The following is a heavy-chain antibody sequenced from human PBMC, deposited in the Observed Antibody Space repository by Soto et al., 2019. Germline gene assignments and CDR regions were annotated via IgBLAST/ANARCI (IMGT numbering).Heavy chain of an antibody. CDR1: GGSVSSGSYY. Sequence: QVQLQASGPGLVKPSETLSLTCTVSGGSVSSGSYYWSWIRHPPGKGLEWIGYIYYSGSTNYNPSLKSRVTISVDTSKNQFSLKLSSVTAADTAVYYCARVRRDAFDSWGQGTMVTVSS. V-gene: IGHV4-61*01. CDR2: IYYSGST. CDR3: ARVRRDAFDS. J-gene: IGHJ3*02.